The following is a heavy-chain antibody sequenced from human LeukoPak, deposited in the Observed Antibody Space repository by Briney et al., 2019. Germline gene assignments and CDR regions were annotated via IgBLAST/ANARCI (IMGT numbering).Heavy chain of an antibody. CDR2: INPHNGNT. CDR1: GYTFTTYG. V-gene: IGHV1-18*01. D-gene: IGHD6-19*01. CDR3: ARATRSFYYYMDV. Sequence: ASVKFSCKASGYTFTTYGVTWVRQAPGQGLEWVAWINPHNGNTNYAQNLQGRATVTTDASTSTAYMELRNLRSDDTALYYCARATRSFYYYMDVWGKGTTVTVS. J-gene: IGHJ6*03.